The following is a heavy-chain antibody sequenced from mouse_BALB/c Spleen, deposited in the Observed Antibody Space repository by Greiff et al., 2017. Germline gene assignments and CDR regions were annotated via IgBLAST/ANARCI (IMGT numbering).Heavy chain of an antibody. V-gene: IGHV5-6-2*01. CDR2: INSNGGST. J-gene: IGHJ2*01. CDR3: ARQGGNYVFDY. Sequence: EVKVEESGGGLVKLGGSLKLSCAASGFTFSSYYMSWVRQTPEKRLELVAAINSNGGSTYYPDTVKGRFTISRDNAKNTLYLQMSSLKSEDTALYYCARQGGNYVFDYWGQGTTLTVSS. D-gene: IGHD2-1*01. CDR1: GFTFSSYY.